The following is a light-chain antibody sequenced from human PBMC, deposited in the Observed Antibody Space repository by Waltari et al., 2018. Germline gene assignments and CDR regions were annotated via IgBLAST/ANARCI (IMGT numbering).Light chain of an antibody. CDR3: QTWGTGIQV. CDR1: SGHSSYA. J-gene: IGLJ3*02. Sequence: QLVLTQSPSASASLGASVKLTCTLSSGHSSYAIAWHQQQPEKGLRYLMKLNDDGSISKGDGIPDRFSGSSSGAERYLTSSSLQAEDEADYYCQTWGTGIQVFGGGTKLTVL. V-gene: IGLV4-69*01. CDR2: LNDDGSI.